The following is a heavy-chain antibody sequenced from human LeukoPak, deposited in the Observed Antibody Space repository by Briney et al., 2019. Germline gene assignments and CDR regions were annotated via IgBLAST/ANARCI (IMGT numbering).Heavy chain of an antibody. D-gene: IGHD3-3*01. CDR2: INPNSGGT. Sequence: ASVKVSCKASGYTFTGYYMHWVRQAPGQGLEWMGWINPNSGGTNYAQKFQGRVTMTRDTSISTAYMELSRLRSDDTAVYYCARDSVSNTIFGVAHYFDYWGQGTLVTVSS. V-gene: IGHV1-2*02. CDR1: GYTFTGYY. J-gene: IGHJ4*02. CDR3: ARDSVSNTIFGVAHYFDY.